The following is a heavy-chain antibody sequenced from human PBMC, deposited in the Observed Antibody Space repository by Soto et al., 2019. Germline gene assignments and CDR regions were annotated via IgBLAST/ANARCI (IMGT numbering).Heavy chain of an antibody. CDR1: GLTFTTSA. V-gene: IGHV3-23*01. CDR3: GGHWYNY. J-gene: IGHJ4*02. CDR2: IHIPGGRA. Sequence: GGSMRLSCAASGLTFTTSAIRWVRPAPGKGLEWISLIHIPGGRATYADSVRGRFTISIDNSENTVFLQMNSLRAEDTAIYYCGGHWYNYWGQGTLVTVSS. D-gene: IGHD1-20*01.